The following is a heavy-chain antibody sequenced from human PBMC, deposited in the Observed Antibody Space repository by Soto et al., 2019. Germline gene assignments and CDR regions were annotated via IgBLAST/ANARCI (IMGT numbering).Heavy chain of an antibody. J-gene: IGHJ4*02. V-gene: IGHV3-74*01. CDR1: GFTFSTYW. CDR3: ARAPYPVFDC. CDR2: INSDGSTT. Sequence: GSLRLSCAASGFTFSTYWMHLVRQAPGKGLVWVSRINSDGSTTSYADSVKGRFTISRDNAKNTLYLQMSSLRAEDTAVYYCARAPYPVFDCWGRGTLVTVSS.